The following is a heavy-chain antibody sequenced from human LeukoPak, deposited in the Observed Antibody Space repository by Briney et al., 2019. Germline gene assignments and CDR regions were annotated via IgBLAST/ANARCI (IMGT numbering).Heavy chain of an antibody. CDR1: GGSISSSSYY. V-gene: IGHV4-39*01. J-gene: IGHJ4*02. D-gene: IGHD5-18*01. CDR3: ASGDTAMGEFDY. Sequence: PSETLSLTCTVSGGSISSSSYYWGWIRQPPGKGLEWIGSIYYSGSTYYNPSLKRRVTISVDTSKNQFSLKLSSVTAADTAVYYCASGDTAMGEFDYWGQGTLVTVSS. CDR2: IYYSGST.